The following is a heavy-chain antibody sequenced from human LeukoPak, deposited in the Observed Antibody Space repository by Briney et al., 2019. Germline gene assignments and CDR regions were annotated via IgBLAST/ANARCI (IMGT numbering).Heavy chain of an antibody. CDR1: GGTFSSYA. CDR2: IIPIFGTA. D-gene: IGHD6-6*01. Sequence: SVKVSCKASGGTFSSYAISWVRQAPGQGLEWMGGIIPIFGTANYAQKFQGRVTIAADESTSTAYMELSSLRSEDTAVYYCARAARLPYAEENWFDPWGQGTLVTVSS. V-gene: IGHV1-69*13. J-gene: IGHJ5*02. CDR3: ARAARLPYAEENWFDP.